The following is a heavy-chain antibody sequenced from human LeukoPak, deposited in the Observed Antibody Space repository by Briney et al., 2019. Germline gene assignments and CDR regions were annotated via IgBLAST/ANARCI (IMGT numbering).Heavy chain of an antibody. Sequence: PGGSLRLSCAASGFTFDDYAMHWVRQAPGKGLEWVSGISWNSGSIGYADSVKGRFTISRDNAKNSLYLQMNSLRAEDTAVYYCARAIAVAGTSWYYYGMDVWGQGTTVTVSS. D-gene: IGHD6-19*01. CDR2: ISWNSGSI. CDR1: GFTFDDYA. J-gene: IGHJ6*02. V-gene: IGHV3-9*01. CDR3: ARAIAVAGTSWYYYGMDV.